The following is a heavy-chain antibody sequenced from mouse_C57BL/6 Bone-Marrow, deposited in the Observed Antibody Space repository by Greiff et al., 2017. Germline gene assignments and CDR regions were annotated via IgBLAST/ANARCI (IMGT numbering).Heavy chain of an antibody. D-gene: IGHD2-5*01. Sequence: ESGPGLVKPSQSLSLTCSVTGYSITSGYYWNWILQFPGNKLEWMGYISYDGSNNYNPSLKNRISITRDTSKNQFFLKLNSVTTEDTATYYCAREGAYYSNLDYWGQGTTLTVSS. CDR2: ISYDGSN. CDR3: AREGAYYSNLDY. CDR1: GYSITSGYY. V-gene: IGHV3-6*01. J-gene: IGHJ2*01.